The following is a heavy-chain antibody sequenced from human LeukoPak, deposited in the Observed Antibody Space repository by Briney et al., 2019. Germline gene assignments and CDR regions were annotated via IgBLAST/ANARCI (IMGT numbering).Heavy chain of an antibody. CDR1: GGSISSYY. J-gene: IGHJ4*02. CDR3: AREGIKCSIGTCSSLALDH. D-gene: IGHD1-1*01. Sequence: SETLSLTCTVSGGSISSYYWSWIRQPPGKGLEWIGYIYYSGTTNYNPSLKSRVTISVDTSKNQFSLKVNSVTAADTAVYYCAREGIKCSIGTCSSLALDHWGQGTLVTVSS. CDR2: IYYSGTT. V-gene: IGHV4-59*01.